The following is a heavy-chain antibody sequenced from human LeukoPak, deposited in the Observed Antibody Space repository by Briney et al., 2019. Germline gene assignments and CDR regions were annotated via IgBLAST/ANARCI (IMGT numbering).Heavy chain of an antibody. CDR3: ARDATPDGVVLDY. CDR2: INQDGSEE. J-gene: IGHJ4*02. D-gene: IGHD2-8*02. Sequence: GGSLRLSCAASGFTVSSNYMSWVRQAPGKGLEWVANINQDGSEEYYVDSLMGRFSISRDNTKKSLYIRMNSLRADDTAVYYCARDATPDGVVLDYWGQGALVTVSS. V-gene: IGHV3-7*05. CDR1: GFTVSSNY.